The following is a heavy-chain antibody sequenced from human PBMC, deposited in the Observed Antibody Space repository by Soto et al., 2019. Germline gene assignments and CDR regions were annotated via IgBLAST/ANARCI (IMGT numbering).Heavy chain of an antibody. CDR3: AESQQWLGIFDY. J-gene: IGHJ4*02. CDR1: GFTFSSYS. Sequence: GGSLRLSCAASGFTFSSYSMNWVRQAPGKGLEWVSSISSSSSYIYYADSVKGRFTISRDNAKNSLYLQMNSLRAEDTAVYYCAESQQWLGIFDYSGQGSLVTVSS. D-gene: IGHD6-19*01. CDR2: ISSSSSYI. V-gene: IGHV3-21*01.